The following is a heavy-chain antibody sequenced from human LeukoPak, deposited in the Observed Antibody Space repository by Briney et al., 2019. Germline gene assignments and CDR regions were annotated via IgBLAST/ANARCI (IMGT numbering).Heavy chain of an antibody. CDR2: MNPKSGNT. V-gene: IGHV1-8*02. CDR3: ARVRGSIDY. CDR1: GGTFSSYA. Sequence: ASVTVSCTASGGTFSSYAINWVRQATGQGLEWMGWMNPKSGNTGSAQRFQGRVTLTRDTSISTAYMELSSLRSEDTAVYYCARVRGSIDYWGQGTLVTVSS. D-gene: IGHD3-10*01. J-gene: IGHJ4*02.